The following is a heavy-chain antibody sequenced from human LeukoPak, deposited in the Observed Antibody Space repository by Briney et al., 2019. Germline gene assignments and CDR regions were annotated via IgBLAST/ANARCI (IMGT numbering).Heavy chain of an antibody. CDR3: AITREYYPDSSGYVDY. CDR2: FDPEDGET. D-gene: IGHD3-22*01. Sequence: ASVKVSCKGSGYSLSDFSIHWVRQAPGKGLEWMAHFDPEDGETVYAQRFQGRVTMTEDTATDTAYMDLSSLTSEDTAVYSCAITREYYPDSSGYVDYWGQGTLVTVSS. J-gene: IGHJ4*02. CDR1: GYSLSDFS. V-gene: IGHV1-24*01.